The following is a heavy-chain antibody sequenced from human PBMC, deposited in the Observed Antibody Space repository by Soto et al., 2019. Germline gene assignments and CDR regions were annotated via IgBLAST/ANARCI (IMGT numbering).Heavy chain of an antibody. CDR3: ARDRAFWSGYYNEYDY. Sequence: LKISCAASGFTFSSYWMSWVRQAPGKGLEWVANIKQDGSEKYYVDSVKGRFTISRDNAKNSLYLQRNSLRAEDTAVYYCARDRAFWSGYYNEYDYWGQGTLVTVS. V-gene: IGHV3-7*03. CDR2: IKQDGSEK. J-gene: IGHJ4*02. CDR1: GFTFSSYW. D-gene: IGHD3-3*01.